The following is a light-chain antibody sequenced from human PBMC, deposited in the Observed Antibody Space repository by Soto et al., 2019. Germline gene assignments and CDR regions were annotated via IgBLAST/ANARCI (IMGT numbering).Light chain of an antibody. J-gene: IGKJ2*01. CDR1: HSVRNH. CDR2: DTS. CDR3: QQRNTWPET. Sequence: EIVLTQSPASLSLSPGERVTLSCRASHSVRNHLAWYQQRPGQAPRLLIYDTSNRATGIPVRFSGGGSGTDFTLTIRSLEPEDIAVYYCQQRNTWPETFGQGTKLEIK. V-gene: IGKV3-11*01.